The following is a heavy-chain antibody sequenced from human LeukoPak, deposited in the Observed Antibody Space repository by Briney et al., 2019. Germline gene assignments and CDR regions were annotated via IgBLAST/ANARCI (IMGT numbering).Heavy chain of an antibody. CDR2: IRYDGSNK. CDR3: AKDFYWAFDY. Sequence: GGSLRLSCAASGFTLSSYGMHWVRQAPGKGLEWVAFIRYDGSNKYYADSVKGRFTISRDNSKNTLYLQMNSLRVEDTAVYYCAKDFYWAFDYWGQGTLVTVSS. J-gene: IGHJ4*02. CDR1: GFTLSSYG. V-gene: IGHV3-30*02. D-gene: IGHD2-8*02.